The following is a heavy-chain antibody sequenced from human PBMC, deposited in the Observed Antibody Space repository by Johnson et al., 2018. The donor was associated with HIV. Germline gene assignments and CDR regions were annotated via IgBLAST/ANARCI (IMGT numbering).Heavy chain of an antibody. V-gene: IGHV3-64*04. CDR3: AKGGAVAGTRDAFDI. CDR2: ISGRGGST. J-gene: IGHJ3*02. D-gene: IGHD6-19*01. Sequence: QEKLVESGGGLVQPGGSLRLSCAASGFTFSSYAMHWVRQAPGKGLEYVSAISGRGGSTYYADSVKGRFTISRDNSKNTLYLQMNSLRAEDTAVYYCAKGGAVAGTRDAFDIWGQGTMVTVSS. CDR1: GFTFSSYA.